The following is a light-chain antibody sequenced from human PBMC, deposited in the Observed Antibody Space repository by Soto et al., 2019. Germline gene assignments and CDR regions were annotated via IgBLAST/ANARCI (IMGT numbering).Light chain of an antibody. Sequence: QSALAQPPSVSGAPGQVVTTSCTGSSSNIGAPYDVHWYQHLPGTAPKLLIYGGNNRPSGVPDRFSGFRSGTSACRAITGLQAEDNAYYYCQSYDMSLNNHGFGTGTKVTVL. CDR2: GGN. J-gene: IGLJ1*01. CDR3: QSYDMSLNNHG. CDR1: SSNIGAPYD. V-gene: IGLV1-40*01.